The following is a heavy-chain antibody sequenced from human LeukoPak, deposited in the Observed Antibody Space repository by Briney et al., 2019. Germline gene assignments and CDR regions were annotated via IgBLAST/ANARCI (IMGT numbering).Heavy chain of an antibody. CDR2: ISAYNGNT. CDR1: GYTFTSYG. Sequence: ASVKVSCKASGYTFTSYGISWARQAPGQGLEWMGWISAYNGNTNYAQKLQGRVTMTTDTSTSTAYMELRSLRSDDTAVYYCARVRTVMVRGVADYSGQGTLVTVSS. J-gene: IGHJ4*02. V-gene: IGHV1-18*01. CDR3: ARVRTVMVRGVADY. D-gene: IGHD3-10*01.